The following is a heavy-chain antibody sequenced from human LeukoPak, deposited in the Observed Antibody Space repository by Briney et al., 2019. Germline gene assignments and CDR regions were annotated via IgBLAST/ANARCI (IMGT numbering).Heavy chain of an antibody. Sequence: PGRSLRLSCAASGLTFDDYAMHWVRQAPGKGLEWVSGISWNSGSIGYADSVKGRFTISRDNAKNSLYLQMNSLRAEDTALYYCAKASTPSGSYHIDYWGQGTLVTVSS. CDR2: ISWNSGSI. D-gene: IGHD1-26*01. CDR3: AKASTPSGSYHIDY. J-gene: IGHJ4*02. V-gene: IGHV3-9*01. CDR1: GLTFDDYA.